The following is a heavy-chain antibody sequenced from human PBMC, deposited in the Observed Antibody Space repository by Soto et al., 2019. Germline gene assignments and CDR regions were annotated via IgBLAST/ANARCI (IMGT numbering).Heavy chain of an antibody. CDR3: ARGIAARHWDYYYYGMDV. V-gene: IGHV3-53*01. CDR1: GFTVSSNY. Sequence: GGSLRLSCAASGFTVSSNYMSWVRQAPGKGLEWVSVIYIGGSTYYADSVKGRFTISRDNSKNTLYLQMNSLRAEDTAVYYCARGIAARHWDYYYYGMDVWGQGTTVTVSS. D-gene: IGHD6-6*01. J-gene: IGHJ6*02. CDR2: IYIGGST.